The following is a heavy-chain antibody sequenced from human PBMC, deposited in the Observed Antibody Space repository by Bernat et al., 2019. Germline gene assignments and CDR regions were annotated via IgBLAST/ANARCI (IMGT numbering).Heavy chain of an antibody. V-gene: IGHV1-2*06. CDR2: INPNSGGT. D-gene: IGHD2-2*01. CDR3: AREPRRKVVPAAPGQFDY. J-gene: IGHJ4*02. Sequence: QVQLVQSGAEVKKPGASVKVSCKASGYTFTGYYMHWVRQAPGQGLAWMGRINPNSGGTNYAQKFQGRVTMTRETSISTAYMGLSRLGSDDTAVYYCAREPRRKVVPAAPGQFDYWGQGPLVTVSS. CDR1: GYTFTGYY.